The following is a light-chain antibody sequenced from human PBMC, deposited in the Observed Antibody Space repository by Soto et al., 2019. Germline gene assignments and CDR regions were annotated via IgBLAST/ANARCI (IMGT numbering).Light chain of an antibody. J-gene: IGKJ1*01. CDR2: GAS. Sequence: EIVLTQSPGTLSLSPGEIATLYFSASQSVSSSYLAWYQQKPGQAPRLLIYGASSRATGIPDRFSGSGSGTDFTLTISRLEPEDFAVYYCQQYGSSPPRTFGQGTKV. V-gene: IGKV3-20*01. CDR3: QQYGSSPPRT. CDR1: QSVSSSY.